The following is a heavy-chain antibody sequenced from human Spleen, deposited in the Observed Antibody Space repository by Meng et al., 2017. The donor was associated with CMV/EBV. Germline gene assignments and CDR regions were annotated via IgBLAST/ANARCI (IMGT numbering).Heavy chain of an antibody. CDR3: ARDRDGSGNYFWRENPNWFDP. CDR1: GFTVRPNY. D-gene: IGHD1-26*01. Sequence: GESLKISCAASGFTVRPNYMNWVRQAPGKGLEWVSVIYSGGSRYYADSVKGRFTISRDDSKNTLFLQIDSLTTEDTAVYYCARDRDGSGNYFWRENPNWFDPWGQGTLVTVSS. V-gene: IGHV3-66*02. J-gene: IGHJ5*02. CDR2: IYSGGSR.